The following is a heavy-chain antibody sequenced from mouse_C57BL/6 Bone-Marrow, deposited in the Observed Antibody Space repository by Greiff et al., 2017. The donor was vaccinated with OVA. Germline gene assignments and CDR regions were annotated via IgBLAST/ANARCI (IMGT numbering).Heavy chain of an antibody. CDR2: IDPENGDT. V-gene: IGHV14-4*01. D-gene: IGHD1-1*01. CDR3: TTSRYWYFDV. Sequence: VQLQQSGAELVRPGASVKLSCTASGFNIKDDYMHWVKQRPEQGLEWIGWIDPENGDTKYASKFQGKATITADTSSNTAYLQLSSLTSVDTAVYYCTTSRYWYFDVWGTGTTVTVSS. J-gene: IGHJ1*03. CDR1: GFNIKDDY.